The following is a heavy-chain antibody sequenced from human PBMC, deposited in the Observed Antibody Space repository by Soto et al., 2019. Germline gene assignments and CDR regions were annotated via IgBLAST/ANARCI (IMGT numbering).Heavy chain of an antibody. Sequence: SGPTLVNPTQTLTLTCSFSGFSLTTGVGVGWIRQPPGKALEWLAIIYWNDEKLYNPSLKTRLTITKDTSKNQVVLTVTDMDPVHKATYYCAHRVNMARGPYNYFGPWGQGTLVTVSS. CDR3: AHRVNMARGPYNYFGP. J-gene: IGHJ5*02. CDR1: GFSLTTGVG. V-gene: IGHV2-5*01. CDR2: IYWNDEK. D-gene: IGHD3-10*01.